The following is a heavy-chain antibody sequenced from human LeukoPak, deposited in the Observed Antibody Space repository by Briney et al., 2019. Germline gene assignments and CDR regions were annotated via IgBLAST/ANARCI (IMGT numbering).Heavy chain of an antibody. V-gene: IGHV6-1*01. CDR1: GDSISSNSFA. D-gene: IGHD2-21*01. CDR2: TYYWSKWYN. CDR3: ARDPEPGYSYFDY. Sequence: SQTLSLTFVISGDSISSNSFAWNWIRQSPSRGLEWLGRTYYWSKWYNDYAVSVKSRIAIIPDTSRNQFSLQLNSVTPGDTAVYYCARDPEPGYSYFDYWGQGSQVTVSS. J-gene: IGHJ4*02.